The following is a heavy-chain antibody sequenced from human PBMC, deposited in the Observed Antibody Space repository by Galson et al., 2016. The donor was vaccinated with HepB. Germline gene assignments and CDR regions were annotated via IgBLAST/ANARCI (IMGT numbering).Heavy chain of an antibody. CDR1: GGSVGNDGFY. CDR3: ASAGGESGYDYYYGMDV. D-gene: IGHD3-16*01. Sequence: TLSLTCTVSGGSVGNDGFYWSWIRQRPGKGLEWIGYSHYSGSTYHKPSLRSRVTISLDSSKNQFSLKLTSVTAADTAVDYCASAGGESGYDYYYGMDVWGQGTSVTVSS. J-gene: IGHJ6*02. V-gene: IGHV4-31*03. CDR2: SHYSGST.